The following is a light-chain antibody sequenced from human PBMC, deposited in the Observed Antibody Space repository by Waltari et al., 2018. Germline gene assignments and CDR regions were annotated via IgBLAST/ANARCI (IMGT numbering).Light chain of an antibody. Sequence: QSVLTQPPSVSAAPGQRVTISCSGGRSNIGNNYVSWYRQFPGTAPKLLIYEDYGRPSGGPGRFSGSKSGTSATLDITGLQAGDEADYYCGTWDSSLSGAVFGGGTHLTVL. CDR2: EDY. J-gene: IGLJ7*01. CDR3: GTWDSSLSGAV. V-gene: IGLV1-51*02. CDR1: RSNIGNNY.